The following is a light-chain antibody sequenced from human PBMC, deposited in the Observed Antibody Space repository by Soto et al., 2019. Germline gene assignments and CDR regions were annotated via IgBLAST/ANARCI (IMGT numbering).Light chain of an antibody. CDR1: SSNIGARYN. CDR2: GNT. CDR3: QSYDRSLSGSGV. J-gene: IGLJ3*02. Sequence: QSVVTQPPSVSGAPGQRVTISCTGSSSNIGARYNVHWYQQLPGTAPKLLIYGNTNRPSGVPDRFSGSKSGTSASLAITGLQAEDEADYYCQSYDRSLSGSGVFGGGTKLTVL. V-gene: IGLV1-40*01.